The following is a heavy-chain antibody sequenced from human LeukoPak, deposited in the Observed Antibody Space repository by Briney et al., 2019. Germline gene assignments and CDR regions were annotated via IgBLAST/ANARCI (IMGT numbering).Heavy chain of an antibody. V-gene: IGHV4-59*01. D-gene: IGHD4-17*01. CDR1: GGSISSYY. Sequence: SETLSLTCTVSGGSISSYYWSWIRQPPGKGLEWIGYMYYRGNTNYDPSLKSRVTISIDTPNNQFSLKLSSVTAADTAVYYCARVVQDGDYVRYFDYWGQGTLVTVSS. CDR3: ARVVQDGDYVRYFDY. CDR2: MYYRGNT. J-gene: IGHJ4*02.